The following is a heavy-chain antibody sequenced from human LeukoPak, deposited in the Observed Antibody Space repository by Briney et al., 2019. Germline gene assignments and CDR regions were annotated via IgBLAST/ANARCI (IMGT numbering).Heavy chain of an antibody. CDR2: INPSGGST. V-gene: IGHV1-46*01. CDR1: GYTFTSYY. D-gene: IGHD3-9*01. J-gene: IGHJ6*03. CDR3: ARGCYDILTGYYSGYYYYYMDV. Sequence: GASVKVSCKASGYTFTSYYMHWVRQAPGQGLEWMGIINPSGGSTSYAQKLQGRVTMTRDTSTSTVYMELSSLRSEDTAVYYCARGCYDILTGYYSGYYYYYMDVWGKGTTVTVSS.